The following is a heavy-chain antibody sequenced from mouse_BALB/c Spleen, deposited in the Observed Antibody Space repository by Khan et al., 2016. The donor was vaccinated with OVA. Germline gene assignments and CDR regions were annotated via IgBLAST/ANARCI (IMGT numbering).Heavy chain of an antibody. CDR1: GYSFTDYI. V-gene: IGHV1-81*01. Sequence: QVQLQQSGPELVKPGASVKMSCKASGYSFTDYIISWVKQRTGQGLQWFGEIYPGSGSTYSNEKFKGKASLTADKSSNTAYMQLSSLTSEYSAVSCCARGDYGRSYPGLGYWGQGTLVTVST. J-gene: IGHJ3*01. D-gene: IGHD1-1*01. CDR3: ARGDYGRSYPGLGY. CDR2: IYPGSGST.